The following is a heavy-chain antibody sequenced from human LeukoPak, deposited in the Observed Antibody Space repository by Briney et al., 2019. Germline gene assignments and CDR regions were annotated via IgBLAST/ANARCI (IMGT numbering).Heavy chain of an antibody. D-gene: IGHD3-10*01. Sequence: PGGSLRLSCAASGFTFDDYAMHWVRQAPGKGLEWVSGISWNSGSIGYADSVKGRFTISRDNAKNSLYLQMNSLRAEDTAVYYCARDLGYYGSGTQGYGMGVWGQGTTVTVSS. CDR3: ARDLGYYGSGTQGYGMGV. CDR1: GFTFDDYA. CDR2: ISWNSGSI. V-gene: IGHV3-9*01. J-gene: IGHJ6*02.